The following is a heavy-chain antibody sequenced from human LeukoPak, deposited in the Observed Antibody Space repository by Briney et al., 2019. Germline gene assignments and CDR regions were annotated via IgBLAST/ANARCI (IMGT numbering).Heavy chain of an antibody. D-gene: IGHD6-13*01. CDR3: AKGRSSSWYILV. CDR1: GFTFSIYA. J-gene: IGHJ6*04. Sequence: GGSLRLSCAASGFTFSIYAMSWVRQPPGKGLEWVSSISGSGGSTYYADSVKGRLTISRDNSKNTLYLQMHSLRAEDTAVYYCAKGRSSSWYILVWGKGTTVTVSS. CDR2: ISGSGGST. V-gene: IGHV3-23*01.